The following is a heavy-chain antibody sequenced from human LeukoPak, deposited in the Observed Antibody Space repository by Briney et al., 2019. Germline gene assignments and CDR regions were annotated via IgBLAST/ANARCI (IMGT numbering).Heavy chain of an antibody. CDR2: IRSKANSYAT. CDR3: TGHFGVAQNWFDP. Sequence: GGSLRLSCAASGFTFSGSAMHWVRQASGKGLEWVGRIRSKANSYATAYAASVKGRFTTSRDDSKNTAYLQMNSLKTEDTAVYYCTGHFGVAQNWFDPWGQGTLVTVSS. V-gene: IGHV3-73*01. CDR1: GFTFSGSA. D-gene: IGHD3-3*01. J-gene: IGHJ5*02.